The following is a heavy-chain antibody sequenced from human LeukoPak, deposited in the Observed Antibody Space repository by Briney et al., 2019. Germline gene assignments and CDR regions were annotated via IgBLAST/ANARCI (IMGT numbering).Heavy chain of an antibody. J-gene: IGHJ6*02. CDR3: ARDQLTTVTTSHYYYGMDV. V-gene: IGHV3-30-3*01. CDR1: GFTFSSYA. CDR2: ISYDGSNK. D-gene: IGHD4-11*01. Sequence: GRSLRLSCAASGFTFSSYAMHWVRQAPGKGLEWVAVISYDGSNKYYADSVKGRFTISRDNSKNTLYLQMNSLRAEDTAVYYCARDQLTTVTTSHYYYGMDVWGQGTTATVSS.